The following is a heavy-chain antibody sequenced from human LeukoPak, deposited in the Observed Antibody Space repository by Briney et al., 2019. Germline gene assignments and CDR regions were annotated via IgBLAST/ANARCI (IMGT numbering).Heavy chain of an antibody. D-gene: IGHD3-10*01. CDR2: IYYSGST. Sequence: SETLSLTCAVYGGSFSGYYWSWIRQPPGKGLEWIGNIYYSGSTYYDPSLKSRVTISLDTSKNQFSLKLSSVTAADTAVYYCASVRRGFGESSKYYAYYYMGVWGKGTTVTISS. J-gene: IGHJ6*03. CDR1: GGSFSGYY. V-gene: IGHV4-34*01. CDR3: ASVRRGFGESSKYYAYYYMGV.